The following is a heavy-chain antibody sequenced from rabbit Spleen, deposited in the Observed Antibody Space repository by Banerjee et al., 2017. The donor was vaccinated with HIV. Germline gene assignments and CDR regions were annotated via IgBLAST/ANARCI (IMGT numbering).Heavy chain of an antibody. CDR1: GFSLSDNYY. V-gene: IGHV1S43*01. J-gene: IGHJ4*01. D-gene: IGHD2-1*01. CDR3: ARSYGGVIGWNFNL. CDR2: IYTGSGST. Sequence: QSLQESGGGLFQPGGSLALTCTASGFSLSDNYYMCWVRQAPGKGLELIACIYTGSGSTYYASWVNGRFTISRSTSLNTVTLQMTSLTAADTATYFCARSYGGVIGWNFNLWGPGTLVTVS.